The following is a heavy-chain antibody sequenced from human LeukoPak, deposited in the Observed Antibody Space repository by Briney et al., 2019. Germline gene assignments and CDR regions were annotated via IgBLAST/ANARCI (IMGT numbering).Heavy chain of an antibody. V-gene: IGHV3-21*01. J-gene: IGHJ6*03. Sequence: PGGSLRLSCAASGFTFSSYSMNWVRQAPGKGLEWVSSISSSSSYIYYADSVKGRFTISRDNAKNSLYLQMNSLRAEDTAVYYCARDGIAAAGTCYMDVWGKGTTVTVSS. CDR3: ARDGIAAAGTCYMDV. D-gene: IGHD6-13*01. CDR2: ISSSSSYI. CDR1: GFTFSSYS.